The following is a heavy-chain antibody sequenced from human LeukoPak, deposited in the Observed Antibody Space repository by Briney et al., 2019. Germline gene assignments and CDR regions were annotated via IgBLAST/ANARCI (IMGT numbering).Heavy chain of an antibody. CDR3: ARGDILTGYYSDINWFDP. CDR1: GVSISTGGYS. Sequence: SETLSLTCAVSGVSISTGGYSWSWIRQPPGKGLEWIGYIYHSGSTYYNPSLKSRVTISVDRSKNLFSLKLTSVTAADTAVYYCARGDILTGYYSDINWFDPWGQGTLVTVSS. V-gene: IGHV4-30-2*01. J-gene: IGHJ5*02. D-gene: IGHD3-9*01. CDR2: IYHSGST.